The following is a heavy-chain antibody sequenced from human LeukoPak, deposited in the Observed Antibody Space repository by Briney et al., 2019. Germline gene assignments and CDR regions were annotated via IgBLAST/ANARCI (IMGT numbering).Heavy chain of an antibody. CDR1: GYTFTGYY. CDR3: ARGHDILTGYDY. J-gene: IGHJ4*02. Sequence: ASVKVSCKASGYTFTGYYMHWVRQALGQGLEWMGWINPNSGGTNYAQKFQGRVTMTRDTSISTAYMELSRLRSDDTAVYYCARGHDILTGYDYWGQGTLVTVSS. V-gene: IGHV1-2*02. CDR2: INPNSGGT. D-gene: IGHD3-9*01.